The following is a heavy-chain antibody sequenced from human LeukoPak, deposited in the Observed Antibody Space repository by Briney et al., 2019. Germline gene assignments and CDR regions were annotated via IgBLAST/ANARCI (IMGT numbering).Heavy chain of an antibody. CDR2: ISSSSSYI. CDR3: TRDSTTFRFGY. CDR1: GFTFSSYS. D-gene: IGHD3-16*01. V-gene: IGHV3-21*04. Sequence: PGGSLRLSCAASGFTFSSYSMNWVRQAPGKGLEWVSSISSSSSYIYYADSVKGRFSISRDTSRNTLYLQMNSLRAEDTAVYYCTRDSTTFRFGYWGQGTLVTVSS. J-gene: IGHJ4*02.